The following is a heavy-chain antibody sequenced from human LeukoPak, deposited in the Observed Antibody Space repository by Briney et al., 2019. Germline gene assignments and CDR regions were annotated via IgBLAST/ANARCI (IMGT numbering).Heavy chain of an antibody. D-gene: IGHD2-2*01. CDR2: IYSGGST. J-gene: IGHJ3*02. V-gene: IGHV3-66*01. Sequence: GGSLRLSCAASGFTVSSNYMSWVRQAPGKGLEWVSVIYSGGSTYYADSVKGRFTISRDNSKNTLYLQMNSLRAEDTAVYYCARGPARDIVVVPAAPAPLGGAFDTWGQGTMVTVSS. CDR1: GFTVSSNY. CDR3: ARGPARDIVVVPAAPAPLGGAFDT.